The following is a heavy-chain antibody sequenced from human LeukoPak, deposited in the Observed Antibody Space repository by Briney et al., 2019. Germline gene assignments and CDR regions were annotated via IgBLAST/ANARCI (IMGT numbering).Heavy chain of an antibody. D-gene: IGHD2-21*01. CDR3: ARGRIPSY. J-gene: IGHJ4*02. Sequence: SETLSLTCAVSGGSISSGGYSWSWIRQPPGKGLEWIGYIYHSGSTYYNPSLKSRVTISVDRSKNQFSLKLSSVTAADTAVYYRARGRIPSYWGQGTLVTVSS. V-gene: IGHV4-30-2*01. CDR2: IYHSGST. CDR1: GGSISSGGYS.